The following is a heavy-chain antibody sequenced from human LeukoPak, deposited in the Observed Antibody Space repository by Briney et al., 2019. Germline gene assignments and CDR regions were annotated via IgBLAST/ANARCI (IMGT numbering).Heavy chain of an antibody. Sequence: PGGSLRLSCAASGFTFSSYSMNWVRQAPGKGLEWVSYISSSSTIYYADSVKGRFTISRDNAKNSLYLQMNSLRAEGTAVYYCAHSLVDYWGQGTLVTVSS. CDR3: AHSLVDY. CDR1: GFTFSSYS. V-gene: IGHV3-48*01. CDR2: ISSSSTI. D-gene: IGHD5-18*01. J-gene: IGHJ4*02.